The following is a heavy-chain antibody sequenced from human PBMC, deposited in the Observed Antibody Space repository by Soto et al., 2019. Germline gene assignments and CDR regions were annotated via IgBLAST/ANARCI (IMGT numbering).Heavy chain of an antibody. V-gene: IGHV4-39*01. J-gene: IGHJ5*02. CDR2: IYHTGNA. Sequence: SETLSLTCGVSGDSISNSRFYWAWIRQPPGEGLEWIGSIYHTGNAYYNPSLKSRVTISVDTSKNQFSLKVTSVTAADTALYYCARDYFDSSDYTTNWSDPLGQGTLVTVPS. CDR3: ARDYFDSSDYTTNWSDP. CDR1: GDSISNSRFY. D-gene: IGHD3-22*01.